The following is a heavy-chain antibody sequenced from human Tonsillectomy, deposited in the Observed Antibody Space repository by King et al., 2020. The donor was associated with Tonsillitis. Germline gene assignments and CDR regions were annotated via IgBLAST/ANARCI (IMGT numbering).Heavy chain of an antibody. V-gene: IGHV4-34*01. D-gene: IGHD6-13*01. CDR2: ISHSGGT. CDR1: GGSFSGYY. CDR3: ARCYSSSWFLVDY. Sequence: VQLQQWGAGLLKPSETLSLSCAVYGGSFSGYYWTWIRQPPGKGPEWIGEISHSGGTSYNASLKSRVTLPVDTSKNQFSLNLSSVTAADTAVYYCARCYSSSWFLVDYWGQGTLVAVSS. J-gene: IGHJ4*02.